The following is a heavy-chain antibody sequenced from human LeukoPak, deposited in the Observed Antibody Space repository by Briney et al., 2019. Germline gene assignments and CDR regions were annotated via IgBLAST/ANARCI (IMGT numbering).Heavy chain of an antibody. Sequence: GRSLRPSCAAYGFTFTSYAMSWVSQAPGNGLGWGSTIRGSGGSTYYADSVKGRFTISRDNSKNTLYLQMNSLRAEDTAVYYCAKGPYYDSSGYSLRYYYMDVWGKGTTVTVSS. CDR1: GFTFTSYA. J-gene: IGHJ6*03. D-gene: IGHD3-22*01. V-gene: IGHV3-23*01. CDR2: IRGSGGST. CDR3: AKGPYYDSSGYSLRYYYMDV.